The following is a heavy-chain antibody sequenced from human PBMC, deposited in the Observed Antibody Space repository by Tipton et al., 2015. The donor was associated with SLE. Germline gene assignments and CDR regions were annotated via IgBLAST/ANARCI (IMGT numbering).Heavy chain of an antibody. CDR2: ISSSSSYT. CDR1: GFTFSDYY. Sequence: GSLRLSCAASGFTFSDYYMSWIRQAPGKGLEWVSYISSSSSYTNYADSVKGRFTISRDNAKNSLHLQMNSLRAEDTAVYYCARGKQPIGAFDIWGQGTMVTVSS. V-gene: IGHV3-11*05. J-gene: IGHJ3*02. D-gene: IGHD6-13*01. CDR3: ARGKQPIGAFDI.